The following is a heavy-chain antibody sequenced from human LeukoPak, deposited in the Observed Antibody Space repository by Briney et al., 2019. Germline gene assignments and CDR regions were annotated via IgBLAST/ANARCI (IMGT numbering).Heavy chain of an antibody. V-gene: IGHV3-21*01. CDR3: ARDRGYCSSTSCYFSWFDP. CDR2: ISSSSSYI. CDR1: GFTFSSYS. Sequence: GGSLRLSCAASGFTFSSYSMNWVRQAPGKGLEWVSSISSSSSYIYYADSVKGRFTISRDNAKNSLYLQMNSLRAEDTAVYYCARDRGYCSSTSCYFSWFDPWGQGTLVTVSS. D-gene: IGHD2-2*01. J-gene: IGHJ5*02.